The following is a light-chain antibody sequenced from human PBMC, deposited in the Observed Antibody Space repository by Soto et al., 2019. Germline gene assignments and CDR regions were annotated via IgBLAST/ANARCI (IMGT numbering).Light chain of an antibody. J-gene: IGLJ1*01. CDR1: SRDGGGYNY. V-gene: IGLV2-14*03. Sequence: QSVLTQPASVSGSPGQSITISCTGTSRDGGGYNYVSWYQQHPGKAPKLMIYDVSNRPSGVSNRFSGSKSGNTASLTISGLQTEDEADYYCSSYTSSSTRVFGTGTKVTVL. CDR2: DVS. CDR3: SSYTSSSTRV.